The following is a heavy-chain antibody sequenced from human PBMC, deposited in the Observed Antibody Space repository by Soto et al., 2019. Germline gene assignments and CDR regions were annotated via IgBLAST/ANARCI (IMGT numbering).Heavy chain of an antibody. J-gene: IGHJ4*02. CDR1: GYTLTELS. D-gene: IGHD3-10*01. Sequence: ASVKVSCKVSGYTLTELSMHWVRQAPGKGLEWMGGFDPEDGETIYAQKFQGRVTMTEDTSTDTAYMELSSLRSEDTAVYYCATLEVGITMARGVNPNYYFDYWGQGTLVTAPQ. V-gene: IGHV1-24*01. CDR2: FDPEDGET. CDR3: ATLEVGITMARGVNPNYYFDY.